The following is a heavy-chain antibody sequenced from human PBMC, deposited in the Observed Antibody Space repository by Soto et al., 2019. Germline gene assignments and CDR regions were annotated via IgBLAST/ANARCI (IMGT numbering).Heavy chain of an antibody. D-gene: IGHD3-10*01. CDR3: TREASSDSRARGWLHP. Sequence: WGSLRLSCAASGFTFRSFTMNWVRQAPGKGLEWVSTISSNSAYIYYTDALRGRFTISRDNAKNSLHLQMNSLRAEDTAVYYCTREASSDSRARGWLHPPGSRPLVIVAS. V-gene: IGHV3-21*01. J-gene: IGHJ5*02. CDR1: GFTFRSFT. CDR2: ISSNSAYI.